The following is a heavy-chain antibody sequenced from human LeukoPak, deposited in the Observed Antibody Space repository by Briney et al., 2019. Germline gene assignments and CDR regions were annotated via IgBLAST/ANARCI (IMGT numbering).Heavy chain of an antibody. J-gene: IGHJ4*02. D-gene: IGHD5-18*01. CDR1: GGSFSVYY. Sequence: SETLSLTCAVYGGSFSVYYWSWIRQPPGKGLEWIGEINHSGSTNYNPSLKSRVTISVDTSKNQFSLKLSSVTAADTAVYYCARVSVDTAKLFDYWGQGTLVTVSS. CDR3: ARVSVDTAKLFDY. CDR2: INHSGST. V-gene: IGHV4-34*01.